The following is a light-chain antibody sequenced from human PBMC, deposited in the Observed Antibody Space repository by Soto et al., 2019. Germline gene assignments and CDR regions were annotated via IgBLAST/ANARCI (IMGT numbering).Light chain of an antibody. J-gene: IGKJ5*01. Sequence: EIVLTQSPATLSLSPGERATLSCRASQSVSSYLAWYQQKPGQAPRLLIYDASNRAPGIPARFSASGSGPDFTLTISSLEPEDSAVYYCQQRGNWITFGPGTRLEIK. V-gene: IGKV3-11*01. CDR3: QQRGNWIT. CDR2: DAS. CDR1: QSVSSY.